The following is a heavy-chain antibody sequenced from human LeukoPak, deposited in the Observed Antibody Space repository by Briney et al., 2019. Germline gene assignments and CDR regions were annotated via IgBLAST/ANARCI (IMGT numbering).Heavy chain of an antibody. CDR3: AREISMFVNAFDL. CDR2: IWYDGSNE. D-gene: IGHD3-10*02. V-gene: IGHV3-33*01. J-gene: IGHJ3*01. Sequence: SGGPLDPPCPPPGFPSSNLGMHGSRKPQARGLGGWAVIWYDGSNEYYADAVKGRFIISRDNSKNTVHLQMNSLRVEDTSVYYCAREISMFVNAFDLWGQGTLVAVSS. CDR1: GFPSSNLG.